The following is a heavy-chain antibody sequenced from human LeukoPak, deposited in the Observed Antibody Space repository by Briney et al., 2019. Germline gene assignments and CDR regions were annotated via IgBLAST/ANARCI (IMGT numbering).Heavy chain of an antibody. CDR1: RFTFSSYA. V-gene: IGHV3-23*01. Sequence: PGGSLRLSCAASRFTFSSYAMSWVRQAPGKGLEWVSAISGSGGSTYYADSVKGRFTISRDNSKNTLYLQMNSLRAEDTAVYYCAKGSVVAGSYYFDYWGQGTLVTVSS. D-gene: IGHD2-15*01. CDR2: ISGSGGST. J-gene: IGHJ4*02. CDR3: AKGSVVAGSYYFDY.